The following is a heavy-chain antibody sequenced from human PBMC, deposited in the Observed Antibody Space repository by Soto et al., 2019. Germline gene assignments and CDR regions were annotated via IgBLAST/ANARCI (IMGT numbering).Heavy chain of an antibody. CDR1: GFTFSNYF. Sequence: EVQLVESGGNLVQPGGSLRLSCAASGFTFSNYFMHWVRQAPGKGLVWVSRINSDGSTTSYADSVKGRITISRDNAKNTLYKQMNTLSAEDTAVYYCTRGNYYGMDVWGQGTTVTVSS. V-gene: IGHV3-74*01. J-gene: IGHJ6*02. CDR3: TRGNYYGMDV. CDR2: INSDGSTT.